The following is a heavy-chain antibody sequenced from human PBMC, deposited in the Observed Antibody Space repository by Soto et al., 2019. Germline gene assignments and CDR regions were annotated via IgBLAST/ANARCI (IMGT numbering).Heavy chain of an antibody. CDR3: AKEWRPFGYSIILPAEDGIGV. CDR1: GCSLSIKT. J-gene: IGHJ6*02. CDR2: IRGSGGSI. Sequence: GCSLSIKTMSWVREAQGEGLEWVSAIRGSGGSIYYADSAKGRFTISRDNSKITLYLQMNRLRAEDTAVYFCAKEWRPFGYSIILPAEDGIGVWGQVTAVTVT. V-gene: IGHV3-23*01. D-gene: IGHD1-26*01.